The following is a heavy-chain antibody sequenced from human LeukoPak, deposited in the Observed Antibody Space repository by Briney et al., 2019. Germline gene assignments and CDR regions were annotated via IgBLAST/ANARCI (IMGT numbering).Heavy chain of an antibody. D-gene: IGHD3-22*01. CDR3: ARESDSSGWYDS. J-gene: IGHJ5*01. CDR2: ISRDGGST. Sequence: GGSLRLSCAAPGFSFDDYAIHWVRQAPGKGLEWVSLISRDGGSTFYADSVKGRFTISRDNSKNSLYLQMSSLRSEDTALYYCARESDSSGWYDSWGQGTLVTVSS. V-gene: IGHV3-43*02. CDR1: GFSFDDYA.